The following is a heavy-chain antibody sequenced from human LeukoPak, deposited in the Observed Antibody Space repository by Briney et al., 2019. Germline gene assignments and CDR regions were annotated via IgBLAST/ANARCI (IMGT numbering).Heavy chain of an antibody. CDR2: VYYSGST. D-gene: IGHD6-19*01. V-gene: IGHV4-39*07. CDR3: AREDAVSSDDAFDL. CDR1: GGSVSTIDYY. Sequence: SETLSLTCTGSGGSVSTIDYYWGWIRQPPGKGLEWIGSVYYSGSTYYNAPLKSRVTISVDTSKNQFSLKLSAVTAADTAMYYCAREDAVSSDDAFDLWGQGTMVTVS. J-gene: IGHJ3*01.